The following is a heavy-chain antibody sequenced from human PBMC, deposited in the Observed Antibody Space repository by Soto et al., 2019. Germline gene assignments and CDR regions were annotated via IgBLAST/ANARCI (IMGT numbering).Heavy chain of an antibody. CDR2: ISAYNGNT. D-gene: IGHD2-15*01. J-gene: IGHJ3*02. CDR1: GYTFTSYG. CDR3: ARDNRVGCSGGSCYDAFDI. Sequence: ASVKVSCKASGYTFTSYGISWVRQAPGQGLEWMGWISAYNGNTNYAQKLQGRVTMTTDTSTSTAYMELRSLRSDDTAVYYCARDNRVGCSGGSCYDAFDIWGQGTMVTVSS. V-gene: IGHV1-18*01.